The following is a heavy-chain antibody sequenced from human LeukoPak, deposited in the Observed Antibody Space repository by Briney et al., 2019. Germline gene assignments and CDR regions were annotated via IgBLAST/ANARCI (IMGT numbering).Heavy chain of an antibody. J-gene: IGHJ4*02. D-gene: IGHD5-24*01. CDR2: ISGSGGST. CDR1: GFTFSSYA. Sequence: GGSLRLSCAASGFTFSSYAMSWVRQAPGKGLELVSAISGSGGSTYYADSVKGRFTISRDNSKNTLYLQMNSLRDEDTAVYYCAKSKAGYNYLDYWGQGTLVTVSS. CDR3: AKSKAGYNYLDY. V-gene: IGHV3-23*01.